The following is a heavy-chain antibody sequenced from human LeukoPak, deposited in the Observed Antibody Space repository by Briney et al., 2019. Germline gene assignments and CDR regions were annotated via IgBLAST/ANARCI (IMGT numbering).Heavy chain of an antibody. Sequence: PGGSLRLSCAASGFTFSRYTMHWVRQAPGKGLEWVALISYDGSNKYYADSVDGRFAISRDDPENTMYLQMNSLRAEDTAIYYCARALGSSGWQRLDYWGQGTLVTVSS. CDR2: ISYDGSNK. CDR3: ARALGSSGWQRLDY. V-gene: IGHV3-30*09. CDR1: GFTFSRYT. D-gene: IGHD6-19*01. J-gene: IGHJ4*02.